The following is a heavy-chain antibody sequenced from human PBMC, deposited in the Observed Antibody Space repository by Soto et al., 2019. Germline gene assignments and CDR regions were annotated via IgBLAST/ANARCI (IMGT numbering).Heavy chain of an antibody. CDR3: ARDVVVPAAIRSNWFDP. J-gene: IGHJ5*02. CDR2: IYYSGST. CDR1: GGSISSGGYY. V-gene: IGHV4-31*03. Sequence: SETLSLTCTVSGGSISSGGYYWSWIRQHPGKGLEWIGYIYYSGSTYYNPSLKSRVTISVDTSKNQFSLKLSSVTAADTAVYYCARDVVVPAAIRSNWFDPWGQGTLVTVSS. D-gene: IGHD2-2*02.